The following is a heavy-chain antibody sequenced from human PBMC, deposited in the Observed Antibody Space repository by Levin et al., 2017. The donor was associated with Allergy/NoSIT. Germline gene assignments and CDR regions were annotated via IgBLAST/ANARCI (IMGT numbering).Heavy chain of an antibody. CDR3: ARDGQNFDGHFS. CDR2: IKQDGSEN. V-gene: IGHV3-7*01. D-gene: IGHD3-3*02. Sequence: SCLASGFNFNVYYMSWLRQAPGKGLEWVANIKQDGSENYYLDSVRGRFTISRDNAKNSVYLQMNSLRGEDTGVYYCARDGQNFDGHFSWGQGTLVTVSS. J-gene: IGHJ5*02. CDR1: GFNFNVYY.